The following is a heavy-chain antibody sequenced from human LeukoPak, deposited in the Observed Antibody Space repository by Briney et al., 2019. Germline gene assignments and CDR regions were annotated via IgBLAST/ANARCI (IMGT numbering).Heavy chain of an antibody. CDR2: IYYSGST. V-gene: IGHV4-59*06. CDR3: ATVEVRHYYFDY. Sequence: SETLSLTCTVSGGSISSYYWSWIRQPPGKGLEWIGYIYYSGSTYYNPSLKSRVTISVDTSKNQFSLKLSSVTAADTAVYYCATVEVRHYYFDYWGRGSLVTVSS. D-gene: IGHD2-21*01. CDR1: GGSISSYY. J-gene: IGHJ4*02.